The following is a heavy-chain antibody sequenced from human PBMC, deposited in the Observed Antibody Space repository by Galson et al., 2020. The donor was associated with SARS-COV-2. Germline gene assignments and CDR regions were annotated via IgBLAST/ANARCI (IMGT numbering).Heavy chain of an antibody. CDR2: ISAYNGNT. D-gene: IGHD3-10*01. J-gene: IGHJ6*02. CDR1: GYTFTSYG. CDR3: ARVLSGDGLHYYYYYGMDV. Sequence: ASVKVSCKASGYTFTSYGISWVRQAPGQGLEWMGWISAYNGNTNYAQKLQGRVTMTTDTSTSTAYMELRSLRSDDTAVYYCARVLSGDGLHYYYYYGMDVWGQGTTVTVSS. V-gene: IGHV1-18*04.